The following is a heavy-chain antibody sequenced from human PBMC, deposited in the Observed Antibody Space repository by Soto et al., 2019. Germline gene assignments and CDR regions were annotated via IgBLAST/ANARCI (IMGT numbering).Heavy chain of an antibody. D-gene: IGHD3-22*01. CDR2: IDWDDDK. CDR1: GFSLSTSGMC. J-gene: IGHJ4*02. CDR3: ARSLYYYDSSGYLH. V-gene: IGHV2-70*01. Sequence: SGPTLVNPTQTLTLTCTFSGFSLSTSGMCVSWIRQPPGKALEWLALIDWDDDKYYSTSLKTRISISKDTSKNQVVLTMTNMDPVDTATYYCARSLYYYDSSGYLHCGQGTLVTVSS.